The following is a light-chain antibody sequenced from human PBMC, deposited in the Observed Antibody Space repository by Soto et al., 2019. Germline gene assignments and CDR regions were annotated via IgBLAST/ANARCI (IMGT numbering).Light chain of an antibody. V-gene: IGLV2-14*01. CDR1: SSDVGAYNF. Sequence: QSVLTQPASVSGAPGQSITISCTGTSSDVGAYNFVSWYQQHPGKAPKLMIYGVTNRPSGVSNRFSGSKSGNTASLTISGLQDEDEADYYCNSYTRSSRYVFGTGTKLTVL. J-gene: IGLJ1*01. CDR2: GVT. CDR3: NSYTRSSRYV.